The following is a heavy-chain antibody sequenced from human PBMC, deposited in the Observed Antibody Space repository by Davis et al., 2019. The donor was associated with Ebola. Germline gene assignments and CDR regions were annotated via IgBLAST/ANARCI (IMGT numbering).Heavy chain of an antibody. J-gene: IGHJ4*02. CDR1: GGSISSGGYS. V-gene: IGHV4-61*08. Sequence: MPSETLSLTCAVSGGSISSGGYSWSWIRQPPGKGLEWIGYIYYSGSTNYNPSLKSRVTISVDTSKNQFSLKLSSVTAADTAVYYCARSFGAEEFDYWGQGTLVTVSS. CDR2: IYYSGST. CDR3: ARSFGAEEFDY. D-gene: IGHD3-3*01.